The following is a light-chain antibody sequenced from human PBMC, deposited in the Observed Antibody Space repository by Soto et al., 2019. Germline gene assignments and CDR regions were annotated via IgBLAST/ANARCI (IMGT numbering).Light chain of an antibody. CDR1: QSVSNNY. V-gene: IGKV3-20*01. J-gene: IGKJ1*01. CDR2: GAS. Sequence: EIVLTQSPGTLSLSPGERATLSCRASQSVSNNYLAWYQQKPGQAPRLLIYGASNRVTGIPDRFSGSGSGTDFTLTISRLEADDFAVYYCQQYGSAGTFGQGTKVEIK. CDR3: QQYGSAGT.